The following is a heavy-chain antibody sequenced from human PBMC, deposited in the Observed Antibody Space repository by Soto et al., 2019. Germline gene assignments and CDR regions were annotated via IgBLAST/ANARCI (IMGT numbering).Heavy chain of an antibody. CDR2: ISYDGSNK. D-gene: IGHD3-22*01. Sequence: LRLSCAASGFTFSSYGMHWVRQAPGKGLEWVAVISYDGSNKYYADSVKGRFTISRDNSKNTLYLQMNSLRAEDTAVYYCAKDPGDYDSSGYYYGIDYWGQGTLVTVSS. CDR1: GFTFSSYG. CDR3: AKDPGDYDSSGYYYGIDY. V-gene: IGHV3-30*18. J-gene: IGHJ4*02.